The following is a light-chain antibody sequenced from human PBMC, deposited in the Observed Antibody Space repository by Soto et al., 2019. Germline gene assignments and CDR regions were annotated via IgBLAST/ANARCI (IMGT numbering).Light chain of an antibody. V-gene: IGKV3-20*01. Sequence: EIVLTQSPGTLSLSPGERATLSCRASQSVTSSSLAWYQQKPGQAPRLLVYGASRRATGIPDRFSGSGSGTDFTLTISRLEPQDFAMYYCHQYGSSPLTFGGGTKVEIQ. CDR3: HQYGSSPLT. J-gene: IGKJ4*01. CDR1: QSVTSSS. CDR2: GAS.